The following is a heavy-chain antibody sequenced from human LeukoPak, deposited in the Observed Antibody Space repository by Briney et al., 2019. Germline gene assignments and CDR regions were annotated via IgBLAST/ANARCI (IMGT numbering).Heavy chain of an antibody. V-gene: IGHV1-8*01. J-gene: IGHJ4*02. CDR3: ARGLDSSSQLDS. Sequence: ASVKVSCKASGYTFTSYDINWVRQATGQGPEWMGWMNSNSGNTGYAQRFQGRVAMTWNTSISTAYMDLSSLRSEDSAVYYCARGLDSSSQLDSWGQGTLVTVSS. CDR2: MNSNSGNT. CDR1: GYTFTSYD. D-gene: IGHD6-6*01.